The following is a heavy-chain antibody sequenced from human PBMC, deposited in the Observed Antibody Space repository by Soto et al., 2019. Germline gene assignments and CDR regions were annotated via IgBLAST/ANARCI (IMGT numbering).Heavy chain of an antibody. CDR3: AHRPIAVAGTPFDY. V-gene: IGHV2-5*01. CDR1: GFSLSTSGVG. D-gene: IGHD6-19*01. CDR2: IYWNDDK. Sequence: KESGPTLVKPTQTLTLTCTFSGFSLSTSGVGVGWIRQPPGKALEWLALIYWNDDKRYSPSLKSRLTITKDTSKNQVVLTMTNMDPVDTATYYCAHRPIAVAGTPFDYWGQGTLVTVSS. J-gene: IGHJ4*02.